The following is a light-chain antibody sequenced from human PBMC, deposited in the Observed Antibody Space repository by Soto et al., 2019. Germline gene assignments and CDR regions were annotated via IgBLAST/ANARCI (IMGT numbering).Light chain of an antibody. CDR1: SSNIGADDD. J-gene: IGLJ3*02. CDR3: QSYDSSLSGSV. CDR2: GNS. Sequence: QSVLTQPPSVSGAPGQRVTISCTGSSSNIGADDDVHWYQQLPGTAPKLLIYGNSIRPSGVPDRFSGSKSGTSASLAITGLQAEDEADYSCQSYDSSLSGSVFGGGTKRTVL. V-gene: IGLV1-40*01.